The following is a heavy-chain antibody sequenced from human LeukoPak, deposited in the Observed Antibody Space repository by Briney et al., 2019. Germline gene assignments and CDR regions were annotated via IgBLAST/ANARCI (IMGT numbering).Heavy chain of an antibody. CDR3: VWEYIRSFNS. CDR2: KSKSDGGTT. J-gene: IGHJ4*02. D-gene: IGHD3-16*01. Sequence: GGSLRLSCAASGFTVSNAWMSWVRQAPGKGLEWVGGKSKSDGGTTDYAAPVKGRFTIARDESKNTLYLQMSNLTTEETAVYYVVWEYIRSFNSWGQGTLVTVSS. CDR1: GFTVSNAW. V-gene: IGHV3-15*01.